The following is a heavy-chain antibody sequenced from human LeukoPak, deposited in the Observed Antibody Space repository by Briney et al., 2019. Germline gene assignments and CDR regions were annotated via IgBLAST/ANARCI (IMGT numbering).Heavy chain of an antibody. D-gene: IGHD2-21*02. CDR1: GGSISSSSYY. V-gene: IGHV4-39*07. CDR3: AREKPVVVTASLMDV. Sequence: SETLSLTCTVSGGSISSSSYYWGWIRQPPGKGLEWIGSIYYSGSTYYYPSLKSRVTISVDTSKNQFSLKLSSVTAADTAVYYCAREKPVVVTASLMDVWGQGTTVTVSS. J-gene: IGHJ6*02. CDR2: IYYSGST.